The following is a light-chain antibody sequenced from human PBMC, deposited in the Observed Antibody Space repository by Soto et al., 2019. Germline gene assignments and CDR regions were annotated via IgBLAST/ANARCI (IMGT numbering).Light chain of an antibody. J-gene: IGKJ2*01. V-gene: IGKV3-15*01. CDR3: QQYNNWPLYT. CDR1: QSLSSN. CDR2: GPS. Sequence: EIVMTQSPATLSVSPGERATLSCRASQSLSSNLAWYQQKPGQAPRLLIYGPSTRATGIPARFSGSGSGTEFTLTISSLQSEDFAVYYCQQYNNWPLYTFGQGTKLEIK.